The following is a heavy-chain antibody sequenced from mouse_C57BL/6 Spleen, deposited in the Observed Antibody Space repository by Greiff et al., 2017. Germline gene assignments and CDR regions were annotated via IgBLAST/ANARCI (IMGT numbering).Heavy chain of an antibody. J-gene: IGHJ2*01. CDR3: ARVEDYDLDY. V-gene: IGHV1-80*01. Sequence: QVQLKESGAELVKPGASVKISCKASGYAFSSYWMNWVKQRPGKGLEWIGQIYPGDGDTNYNGKFKGKATLTADKSSSTAYMQLSSLTSEDSAVYFCARVEDYDLDYWGQGTTLTVSA. CDR1: GYAFSSYW. CDR2: IYPGDGDT. D-gene: IGHD2-4*01.